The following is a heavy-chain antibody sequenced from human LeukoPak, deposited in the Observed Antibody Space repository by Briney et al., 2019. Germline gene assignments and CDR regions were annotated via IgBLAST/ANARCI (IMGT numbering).Heavy chain of an antibody. D-gene: IGHD2-2*01. Sequence: CSVKVTCMCCGWTYSNYAFSGVRPARARGLDWMGGSIPIFGTANYAQKFQGRVTITADETTSTAYMELSSLRSEDTAVYYCATELVVVPAAMTHPYYYYGMDVWGQGTTVTVSS. J-gene: IGHJ6*02. CDR2: SIPIFGTA. V-gene: IGHV1-69*13. CDR1: GWTYSNYA. CDR3: ATELVVVPAAMTHPYYYYGMDV.